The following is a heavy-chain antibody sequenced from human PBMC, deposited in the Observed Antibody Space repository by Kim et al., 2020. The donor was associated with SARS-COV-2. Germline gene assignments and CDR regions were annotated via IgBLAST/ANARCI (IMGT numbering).Heavy chain of an antibody. CDR3: ARDRGSYSVGIYYFDY. V-gene: IGHV1-69*13. D-gene: IGHD1-26*01. J-gene: IGHJ4*02. CDR1: GGTFSSYA. CDR2: IIPIFGTA. Sequence: SVKVSCKASGGTFSSYAISWVRQAPGQGLEWMGGIIPIFGTANYAQKFQGRVTITADESTSTAYMELSSLRSEDTAVYYCARDRGSYSVGIYYFDYWGQGTLVTVSS.